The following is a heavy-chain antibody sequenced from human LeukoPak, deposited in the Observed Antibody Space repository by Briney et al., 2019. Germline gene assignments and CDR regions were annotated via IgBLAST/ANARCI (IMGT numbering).Heavy chain of an antibody. D-gene: IGHD3-22*01. V-gene: IGHV4-61*08. J-gene: IGHJ4*02. CDR3: ARHIDYYDSSGYTFDY. Sequence: PSQTLSLTCTVSGGSISSGGYYWSWIRQPPGKGLEWFGYIYYSGSTNYNPYLKSRVPISVDTSKNQFSLKLSSVTAADTAVYYCARHIDYYDSSGYTFDYWGQGTLVTVSS. CDR2: IYYSGST. CDR1: GGSISSGGYY.